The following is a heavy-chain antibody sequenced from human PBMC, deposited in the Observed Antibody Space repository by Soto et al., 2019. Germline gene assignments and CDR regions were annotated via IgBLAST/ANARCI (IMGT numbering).Heavy chain of an antibody. CDR3: ARGGREIVVVPAAMTGNLDVEDGYPN. Sequence: SETLSLTCTVSGGSISSGGYYWSWIRQHPGKGLEWIGYIYYSGSTYYNPSLKSRVTISVDTSKNQFSLKLSSVTAADTAVYYCARGGREIVVVPAAMTGNLDVEDGYPNWGQGTLVTVSS. D-gene: IGHD2-2*01. CDR1: GGSISSGGYY. V-gene: IGHV4-31*03. J-gene: IGHJ4*02. CDR2: IYYSGST.